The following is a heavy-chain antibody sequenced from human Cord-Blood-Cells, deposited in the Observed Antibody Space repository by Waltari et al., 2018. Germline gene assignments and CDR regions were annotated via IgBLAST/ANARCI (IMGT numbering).Heavy chain of an antibody. CDR1: GFPVSSNY. D-gene: IGHD7-27*01. J-gene: IGHJ4*02. Sequence: EVQLVESGGGLVQPGGSLRLSCSASGFPVSSNYMSWVRQAPGKGLEWVSVIYSGDSTYYADSVKGRFTISRDNSKNTLYLQMNSLRAEDTAVYYCARINWGPFDYWGQGTLVTVSS. CDR3: ARINWGPFDY. V-gene: IGHV3-66*01. CDR2: IYSGDST.